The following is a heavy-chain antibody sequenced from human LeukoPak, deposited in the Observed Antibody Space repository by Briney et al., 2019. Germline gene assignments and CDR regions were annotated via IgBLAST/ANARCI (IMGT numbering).Heavy chain of an antibody. Sequence: PSETLSLTCTVSGGSISSYYWSWIRQPPGKGLEWIGYIYYSGSTNYNPSLKSRVTISVDTSKNQFSLKLSSVTAADTAVYYCAKDLGLRVWGNYRPPAFDYWGQGTLVTVSS. CDR2: IYYSGST. D-gene: IGHD3-16*02. J-gene: IGHJ4*02. CDR1: GGSISSYY. V-gene: IGHV4-59*01. CDR3: AKDLGLRVWGNYRPPAFDY.